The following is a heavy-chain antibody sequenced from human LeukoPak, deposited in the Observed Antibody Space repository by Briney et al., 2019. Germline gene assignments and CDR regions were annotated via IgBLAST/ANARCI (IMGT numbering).Heavy chain of an antibody. J-gene: IGHJ4*02. CDR1: GYSFTNYY. CDR2: INPSGAST. V-gene: IGHV1-46*01. Sequence: ASVKVSRKASGYSFTNYYMHWARQAPGQGLEWMGMINPSGASTTYAQNFQGRVAMTRDMSTSTVYMELSSLTSEDTAVYYCARTRGYYFDYWGQGTLVTVSP. CDR3: ARTRGYYFDY.